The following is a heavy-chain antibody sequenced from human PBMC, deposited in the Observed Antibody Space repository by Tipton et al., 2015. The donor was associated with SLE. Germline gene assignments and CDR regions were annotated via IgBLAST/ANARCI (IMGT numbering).Heavy chain of an antibody. Sequence: GLVKPSETLSLTCAVSGYSISSGYYWGWIRQPPGKGLEWIGSIYYSGSTYYNPSLKSRVTISVDTSKNQFSLKLSSVTAADTAVYYCAKSSSRRKPLDWFDPWGQGTLVTVSS. V-gene: IGHV4-38-2*01. CDR2: IYYSGST. J-gene: IGHJ5*02. D-gene: IGHD6-13*01. CDR3: AKSSSRRKPLDWFDP. CDR1: GYSISSGYY.